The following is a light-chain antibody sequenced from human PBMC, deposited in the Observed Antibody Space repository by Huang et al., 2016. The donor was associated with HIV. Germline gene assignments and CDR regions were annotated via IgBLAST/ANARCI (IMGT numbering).Light chain of an antibody. J-gene: IGKJ1*01. Sequence: DIQMTQSPSSLYASFGGRVTIPCRASQSISRYLKWYQQKPGKAPKLLVYTASTLQSAVPSRVSGSGAETYFTLTISGLQPEDFATYYCQQTFIAPRTFGQGTRLEFK. CDR2: TAS. CDR3: QQTFIAPRT. V-gene: IGKV1-39*01. CDR1: QSISRY.